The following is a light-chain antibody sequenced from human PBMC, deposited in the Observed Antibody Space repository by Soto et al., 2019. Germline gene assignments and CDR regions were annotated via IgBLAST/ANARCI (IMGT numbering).Light chain of an antibody. J-gene: IGLJ3*02. Sequence: QSVLTQPPSTSETPGQRVTISCSGSSSNIGSNTVNWYQQLPGTAPKLLIYSNNQRPSGVPDRFSGSRSGTSASLAISGLQSEDEADYYCAAWDDSLNAWLFGGGTKVTVL. CDR3: AAWDDSLNAWL. CDR2: SNN. V-gene: IGLV1-44*01. CDR1: SSNIGSNT.